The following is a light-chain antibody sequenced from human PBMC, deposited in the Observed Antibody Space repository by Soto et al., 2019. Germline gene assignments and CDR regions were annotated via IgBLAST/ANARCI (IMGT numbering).Light chain of an antibody. V-gene: IGKV3-20*01. J-gene: IGKJ1*01. CDR3: LQHSGTSPKT. CDR1: QSVGKYI. CDR2: ETS. Sequence: VLSQSPGTLSLSPGESRTICCRAIQSVGKYILALYQHKRGQAPRLLIYETSNRATGIPDRFSGSGSGTDFTLNITRLEPEDSAVYYCLQHSGTSPKTFGQGTKVDIK.